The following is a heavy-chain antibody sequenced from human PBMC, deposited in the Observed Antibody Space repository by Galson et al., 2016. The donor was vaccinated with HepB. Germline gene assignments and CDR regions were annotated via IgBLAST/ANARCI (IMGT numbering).Heavy chain of an antibody. J-gene: IGHJ2*01. Sequence: SLRLSCAVSGFILTNYWMTWVRQAPGKGLEWVAIIKEDGSEKYYVGSVEGRFTISRDNPKNSVYLQMTSLRAEDTALYYCARDFGADYGGIWYSDLWGRGTLVTVSS. D-gene: IGHD4-23*01. V-gene: IGHV3-7*01. CDR2: IKEDGSEK. CDR1: GFILTNYW. CDR3: ARDFGADYGGIWYSDL.